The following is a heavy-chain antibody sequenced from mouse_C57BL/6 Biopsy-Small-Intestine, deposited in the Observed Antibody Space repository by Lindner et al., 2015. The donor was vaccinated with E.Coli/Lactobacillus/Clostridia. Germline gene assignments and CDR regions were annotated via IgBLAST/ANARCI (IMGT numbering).Heavy chain of an antibody. Sequence: VQLQESGPELVKPGDSVRMSCKASGYTFTDYYMDWVKQSHGKSLEWIGFINPNNGGANYNQKFKGKATLTVDKSSYTAYMELHSLTSDDSAVYYCARGEDYGDFSYWGQGTLVTVSA. CDR1: GYTFTDYY. D-gene: IGHD2-13*01. V-gene: IGHV1-34*02. CDR3: ARGEDYGDFSY. CDR2: INPNNGGA. J-gene: IGHJ3*01.